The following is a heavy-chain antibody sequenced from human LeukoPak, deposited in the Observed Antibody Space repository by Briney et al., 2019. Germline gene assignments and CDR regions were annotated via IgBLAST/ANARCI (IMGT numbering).Heavy chain of an antibody. D-gene: IGHD6-13*01. CDR3: ARDAAVQQLGYYYYYMDV. J-gene: IGHJ6*03. V-gene: IGHV3-30*03. Sequence: AGGSLRLSCAASGFTFSSYGMHWVRQAPGKGLEWVAVISYDGSNKYYADSVKGRFTISRDNSKNTLYLQMNSLRAEDTAVYYCARDAAVQQLGYYYYYMDVWGKGTTVTVSS. CDR1: GFTFSSYG. CDR2: ISYDGSNK.